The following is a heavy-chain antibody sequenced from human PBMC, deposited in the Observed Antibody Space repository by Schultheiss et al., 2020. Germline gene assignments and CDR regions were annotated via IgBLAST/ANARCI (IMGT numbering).Heavy chain of an antibody. CDR1: GGSFSGYY. D-gene: IGHD5-12*01. Sequence: SETLSLTCAVYGGSFSGYYWSWIRQPPWKGLEWIGEINHSGSTNYNPSLKSRVTISVDTSKNQFSLKLSSVTAADTAVYYCAREGDSYSGYDTTYYYYMDVWGKGTTVTVSS. CDR2: INHSGST. CDR3: AREGDSYSGYDTTYYYYMDV. V-gene: IGHV4-34*01. J-gene: IGHJ6*03.